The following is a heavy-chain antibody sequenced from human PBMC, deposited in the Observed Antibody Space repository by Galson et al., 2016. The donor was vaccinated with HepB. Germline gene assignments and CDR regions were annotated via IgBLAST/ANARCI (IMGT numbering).Heavy chain of an antibody. J-gene: IGHJ1*01. V-gene: IGHV3-7*01. CDR1: GFIFSDSW. D-gene: IGHD3-10*01. Sequence: SLRLSCAASGFIFSDSWMNWVRQTPGKGLEWVANIGPDGRVHRCVDSVKGRCTVSRDNAKNSVFLQMDSLRFEDTAVYYCVGWFGARNHWGQGSLVTVSS. CDR2: IGPDGRVH. CDR3: VGWFGARNH.